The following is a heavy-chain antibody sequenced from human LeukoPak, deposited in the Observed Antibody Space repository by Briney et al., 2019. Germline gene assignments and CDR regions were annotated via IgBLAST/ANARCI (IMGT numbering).Heavy chain of an antibody. CDR3: AKGRDGYNSYFDY. D-gene: IGHD5-24*01. V-gene: IGHV3-23*01. Sequence: PGGSLRLSCAASGFTFSSSAMSWVRQAPGKGLEWVSAISGSGGSTYYADSVKGRFTISRDNSKNTLYLQMNSLRAEDTAVYYCAKGRDGYNSYFDYWGQGTLVTVSS. CDR1: GFTFSSSA. CDR2: ISGSGGST. J-gene: IGHJ4*02.